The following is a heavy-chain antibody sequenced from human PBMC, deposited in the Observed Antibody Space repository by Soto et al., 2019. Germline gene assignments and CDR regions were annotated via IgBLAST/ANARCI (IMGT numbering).Heavy chain of an antibody. J-gene: IGHJ4*02. D-gene: IGHD6-13*01. Sequence: PGESLKISCKASGYTFTTSWIGWVRQMPGQGLEWMGIIDPGDSDTRYSPSFQGRITISVDKSISTAYLQWSSLEASDTAIYYCARHAGNSWKGDYFDYWGRGSPVTFSS. V-gene: IGHV5-51*01. CDR1: GYTFTTSW. CDR2: IDPGDSDT. CDR3: ARHAGNSWKGDYFDY.